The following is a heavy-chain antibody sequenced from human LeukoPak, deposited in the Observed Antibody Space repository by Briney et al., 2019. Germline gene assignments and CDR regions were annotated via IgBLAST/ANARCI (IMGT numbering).Heavy chain of an antibody. CDR1: GGSISSYY. CDR2: IYTSGST. Sequence: SETLSLTCTVSGGSISSYYWSWIRQPPGKGLEWIGRIYTSGSTNYNPSLKSRVTISVDTSKNQFSLKLSSVTAADTAMYYCAREAYDVLTSDWFDPWGQGTLVTVSS. CDR3: AREAYDVLTSDWFDP. V-gene: IGHV4-4*08. D-gene: IGHD3-9*01. J-gene: IGHJ5*02.